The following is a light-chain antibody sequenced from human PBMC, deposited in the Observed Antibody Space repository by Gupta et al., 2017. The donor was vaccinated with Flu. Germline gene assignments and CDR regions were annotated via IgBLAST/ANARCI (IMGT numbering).Light chain of an antibody. V-gene: IGLV3-1*01. J-gene: IGLJ1*01. CDR1: RWANRY. CDR3: QEWDSSTQV. Sequence: PGQTATITCSGNRWANRYACWYQQKPAKSPGCGSYQDTKRPSGIPERFYGANSATNANLNISGTEVMDDSAEYCQEWDSSTQVFGTGTRLTVL. CDR2: QDT.